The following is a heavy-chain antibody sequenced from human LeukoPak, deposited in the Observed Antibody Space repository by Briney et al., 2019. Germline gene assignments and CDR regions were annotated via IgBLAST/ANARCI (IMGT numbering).Heavy chain of an antibody. D-gene: IGHD6-13*01. CDR2: ISGSGVST. Sequence: GGSLRLSCAASGFTFSSYGMSWVRQAPGKGLEWVSAISGSGVSTYYADSVKGRFSISRDNTKNTLYLQMNILRAEDTAVYYCAKDLEPTAATYRTYSFDYWGQGTLVTVSS. CDR1: GFTFSSYG. J-gene: IGHJ4*02. V-gene: IGHV3-23*01. CDR3: AKDLEPTAATYRTYSFDY.